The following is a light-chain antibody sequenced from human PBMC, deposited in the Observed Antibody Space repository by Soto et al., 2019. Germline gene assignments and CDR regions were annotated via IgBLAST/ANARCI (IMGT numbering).Light chain of an antibody. CDR1: QSVSYY. J-gene: IGKJ2*01. Sequence: EIVLTQSTGTLSLSPGERGTLSCRASQSVSYYVAWYQQKSGQAPRLLIYDASRRATGIPDRFSGSGYGTDFTLTISRLEPEDFAVYYCQQYSSAPRMYVFGQGTKLEIK. CDR3: QQYSSAPRMYV. CDR2: DAS. V-gene: IGKV3-20*01.